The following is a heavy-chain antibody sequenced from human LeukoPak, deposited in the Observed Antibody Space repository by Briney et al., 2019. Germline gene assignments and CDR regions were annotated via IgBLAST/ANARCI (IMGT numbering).Heavy chain of an antibody. CDR3: ARWYGSAPNDY. CDR1: GFTFSSYA. CDR2: ISSSSSYI. Sequence: GGSLRLSCAASGFTFSSYAMSWVRQAPGKGLEWVSSISSSSSYIYYADSVKGRFTISRDNAKNSLYLQMNSLRAEDTAVYYCARWYGSAPNDYWGQGTLVTVSS. V-gene: IGHV3-21*01. D-gene: IGHD3-10*01. J-gene: IGHJ4*02.